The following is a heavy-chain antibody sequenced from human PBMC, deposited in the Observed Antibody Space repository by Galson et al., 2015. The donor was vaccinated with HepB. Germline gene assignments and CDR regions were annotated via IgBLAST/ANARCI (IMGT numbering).Heavy chain of an antibody. Sequence: SVKVSCKVSGYTLTELSMHWVRQAPGKGLEWMGGFDPEDGETIYAQKFQGRVTMTEDTPTDTAYMELSSLRSEDTAVYYCATLGGYSYGYTAYWGQGTLVTVSS. D-gene: IGHD5-18*01. CDR2: FDPEDGET. CDR1: GYTLTELS. CDR3: ATLGGYSYGYTAY. J-gene: IGHJ4*02. V-gene: IGHV1-24*01.